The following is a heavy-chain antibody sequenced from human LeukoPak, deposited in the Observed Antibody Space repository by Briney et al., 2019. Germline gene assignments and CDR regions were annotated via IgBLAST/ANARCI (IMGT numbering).Heavy chain of an antibody. CDR2: ISWNSGSI. CDR3: AKDKAARDSYGIPLFDY. J-gene: IGHJ4*02. D-gene: IGHD5-18*01. CDR1: GFTFDDYA. Sequence: GRSLRLSCAASGFTFDDYAMHWVRQAPGKGLEWVSGISWNSGSIGYADSVKGRFTISRDNAKNSLYLQMNSLRAEDTALYYCAKDKAARDSYGIPLFDYWGQGTLVTVSS. V-gene: IGHV3-9*01.